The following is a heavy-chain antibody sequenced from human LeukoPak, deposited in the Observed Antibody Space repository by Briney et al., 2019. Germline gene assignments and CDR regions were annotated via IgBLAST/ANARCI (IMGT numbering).Heavy chain of an antibody. V-gene: IGHV1-8*01. CDR2: MNPNSGNT. J-gene: IGHJ4*02. CDR1: GYTFTSYD. Sequence: ASVKVSCKASGYTFTSYDIDWVRQATGQGLEWMGWMNPNSGNTGYAQKFQGRVTMTRNTSISTAYMELSSLRSEDTAVYFCARAFGCPAGACYRFFDFWGQGTLVTVFS. CDR3: ARAFGCPAGACYRFFDF. D-gene: IGHD2-21*02.